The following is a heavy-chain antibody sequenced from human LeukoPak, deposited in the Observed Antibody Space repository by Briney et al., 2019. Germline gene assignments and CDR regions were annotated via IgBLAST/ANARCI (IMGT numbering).Heavy chain of an antibody. V-gene: IGHV4-59*01. CDR1: GGSISSYY. Sequence: DPSETLSLTCTVSGGSISSYYWSWIRQPPGKGLEWIGYIYYSGSTNYNPSLKSRVTISVDTSKNQLSLKLSSVTAADTAVYYCARAPPRGIAALFDYWGQGTLVTVSS. CDR2: IYYSGST. CDR3: ARAPPRGIAALFDY. J-gene: IGHJ4*02. D-gene: IGHD6-13*01.